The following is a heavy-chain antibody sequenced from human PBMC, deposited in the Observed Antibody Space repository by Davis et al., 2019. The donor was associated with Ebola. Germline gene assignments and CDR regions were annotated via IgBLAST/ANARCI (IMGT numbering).Heavy chain of an antibody. J-gene: IGHJ6*02. Sequence: GESLKISCKGSGYSFTSYGISWVRQAPGQGLEWMGWISAYNGNTNYAQKLQGRVTMTTDTSTSTAYMELSSLRSEDTAVYYCARGTLGYCSSTSCYGQSRDYYYGMDVWGQGTTVTVSS. CDR3: ARGTLGYCSSTSCYGQSRDYYYGMDV. CDR2: ISAYNGNT. D-gene: IGHD2-2*01. V-gene: IGHV1-18*01. CDR1: GYSFTSYG.